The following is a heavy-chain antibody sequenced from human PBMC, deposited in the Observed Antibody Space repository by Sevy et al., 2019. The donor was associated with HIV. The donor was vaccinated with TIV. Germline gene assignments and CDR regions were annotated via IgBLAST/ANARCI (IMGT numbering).Heavy chain of an antibody. J-gene: IGHJ4*02. Sequence: GGSLRLSCAASGFTFSSYSMNWVRQAPGKGLEWVSSISSISSYIYYADSVKGRFTISRDNAKNSLYLQMNSLRAEDTAVYYCARADIVATAAGGFDYWGQGTLVTVSS. CDR1: GFTFSSYS. D-gene: IGHD5-12*01. CDR2: ISSISSYI. V-gene: IGHV3-21*01. CDR3: ARADIVATAAGGFDY.